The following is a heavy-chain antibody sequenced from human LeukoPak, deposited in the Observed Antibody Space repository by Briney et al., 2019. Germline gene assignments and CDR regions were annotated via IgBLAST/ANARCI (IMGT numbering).Heavy chain of an antibody. CDR1: GFTFNSNW. V-gene: IGHV3-7*04. J-gene: IGHJ4*02. CDR2: IKPEGSEK. Sequence: GGSLRLSCAASGFTFNSNWMSWVRQAPGKGLEWVASIKPEGSEKYRVDSVRGRFTISRDNAKNSLYLQMISLRAEDTAVYYCARDLTHWGQGTLVTVSS. CDR3: ARDLTH.